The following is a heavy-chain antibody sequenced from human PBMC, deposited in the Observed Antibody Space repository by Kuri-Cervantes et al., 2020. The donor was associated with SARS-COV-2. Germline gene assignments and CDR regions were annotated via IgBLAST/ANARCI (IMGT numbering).Heavy chain of an antibody. D-gene: IGHD3-22*01. J-gene: IGHJ4*02. CDR2: ISSSSSYI. V-gene: IGHV3-21*04. Sequence: GESLKISCAASGFTFSSYSMNWVRQAPGKGLEWVSSISSSSSYIYYADSVKGRFTISRDNAKNSLYLQMNSLRAEDTALYYCAKGGRAPASSGSGYFDYWGQGTLVTVSS. CDR1: GFTFSSYS. CDR3: AKGGRAPASSGSGYFDY.